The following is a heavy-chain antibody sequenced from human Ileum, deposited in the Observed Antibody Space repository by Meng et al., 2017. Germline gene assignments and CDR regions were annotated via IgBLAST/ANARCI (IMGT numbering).Heavy chain of an antibody. CDR3: VSERRRSYFFDY. V-gene: IGHV4-30-4*01. CDR2: IFYTGAT. CDR1: GGSITSGYYY. Sequence: QVQLQESGPGLVKPSQTLSLNCTVSGGSITSGYYYWSWIRQPPGKGLEWIGYIFYTGATYSNPSLKSRVTVSLDTSKSQFSLKLSSVTAADTAIYYCVSERRRSYFFDYWGQGTLVTVSS. J-gene: IGHJ4*02.